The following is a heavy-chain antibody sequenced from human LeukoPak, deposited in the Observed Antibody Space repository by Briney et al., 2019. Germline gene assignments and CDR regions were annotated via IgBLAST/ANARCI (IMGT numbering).Heavy chain of an antibody. V-gene: IGHV3-74*01. J-gene: IGHJ3*02. Sequence: GGSLRLSCAASGCTFSSYWMHWVRQGPGKGLVCVSRINPDGSGTSHADSVKGRFTISRDNAKNTLYLQMHSLRAEDTAVYYCARGTGAFDIWGQGTMVTVSS. CDR3: ARGTGAFDI. CDR2: INPDGSGT. CDR1: GCTFSSYW.